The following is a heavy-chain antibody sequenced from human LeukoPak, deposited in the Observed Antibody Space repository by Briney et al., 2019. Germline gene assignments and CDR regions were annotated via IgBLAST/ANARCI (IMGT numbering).Heavy chain of an antibody. CDR3: ARARIKGFRVQGAGPCDI. Sequence: GGSLRLSCEARDFDFDDYIMNWFRQAPGKGPEWVSSISPSGSDTYYRDAVRGRFTISRDRATNSLLLHMSSLRVEDTALYYCARARIKGFRVQGAGPCDIWGPGTMVSVAS. J-gene: IGHJ3*02. CDR1: DFDFDDYI. D-gene: IGHD4/OR15-4a*01. CDR2: ISPSGSDT. V-gene: IGHV3-21*06.